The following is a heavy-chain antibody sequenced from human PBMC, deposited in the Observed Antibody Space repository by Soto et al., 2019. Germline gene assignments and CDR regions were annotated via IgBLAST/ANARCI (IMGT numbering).Heavy chain of an antibody. Sequence: GGSLRLSSEASGFTFSGSAMHWVSQASGKGLEWVGRIRSKANSYATAYAASVKGRFTISRDDSKNTAYLQMNSLKTEDTAVYYCTRPYYYDSSGYPYYYYYYGMDVWGQWTTVTVSS. CDR3: TRPYYYDSSGYPYYYYYYGMDV. CDR2: IRSKANSYAT. D-gene: IGHD3-22*01. V-gene: IGHV3-73*01. CDR1: GFTFSGSA. J-gene: IGHJ6*02.